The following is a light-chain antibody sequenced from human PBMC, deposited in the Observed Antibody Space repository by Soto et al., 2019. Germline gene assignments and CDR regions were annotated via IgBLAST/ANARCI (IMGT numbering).Light chain of an antibody. CDR1: RIDVGGYNY. CDR2: EVN. J-gene: IGLJ1*01. V-gene: IGLV2-8*01. CDR3: SSYAGSSNV. Sequence: QSALTQPPPASGSPGPSVAISRTGTRIDVGGYNYVSWYQQHPGKAPKLMIYEVNKRPSGVPDRFSGSKSGNTASLTVSGLQAEDEADYYCSSYAGSSNVFGTGTKVTV.